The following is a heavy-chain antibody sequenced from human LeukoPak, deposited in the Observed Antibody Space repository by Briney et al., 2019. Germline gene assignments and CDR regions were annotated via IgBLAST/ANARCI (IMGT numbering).Heavy chain of an antibody. CDR2: IKQDGSEK. CDR3: ASVDVDEYFDL. D-gene: IGHD5-24*01. CDR1: GFTFSSYS. Sequence: PGRSLRLSCAASGFTFSSYSIHWVRQAPGKGLEWVANIKQDGSEKYYVDSVKGRFTISRDNAKNSLYLQMNSLRAEDTAVYYCASVDVDEYFDLWGRGTLVTVSS. V-gene: IGHV3-7*01. J-gene: IGHJ2*01.